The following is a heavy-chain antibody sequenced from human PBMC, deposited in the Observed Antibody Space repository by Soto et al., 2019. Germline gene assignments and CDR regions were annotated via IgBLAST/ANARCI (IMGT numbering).Heavy chain of an antibody. D-gene: IGHD1-7*01. CDR1: GGSFSGSS. CDR2: INHSGST. Sequence: PSETLSLTCAVCGGSFSGSSWSWLRQPPGKGLEWIGEINHSGSTNYNPSLKSRVTISVDTSKNKFSLKLSSVTAADTAVYYCARRGHTGTRAYYYSMDVWGQGTTVTVSS. J-gene: IGHJ6*02. CDR3: ARRGHTGTRAYYYSMDV. V-gene: IGHV4-34*01.